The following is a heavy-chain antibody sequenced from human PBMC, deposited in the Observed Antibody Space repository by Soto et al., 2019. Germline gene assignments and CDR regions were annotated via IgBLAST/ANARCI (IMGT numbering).Heavy chain of an antibody. J-gene: IGHJ6*02. V-gene: IGHV3-23*01. D-gene: IGHD2-2*01. CDR2: IGGRDGTI. Sequence: EVQLLESGGGLVQPGGSLRLSCAASGFTFNNFAMSWVRQAPGKGLEWVSYIGGRDGTILYADSVKGRFAISRDNSNNTLYLQANSLRAQDTAVYYCTRGHYCDTSSCFLPNYYFAMDVWGRGTTVTVSS. CDR3: TRGHYCDTSSCFLPNYYFAMDV. CDR1: GFTFNNFA.